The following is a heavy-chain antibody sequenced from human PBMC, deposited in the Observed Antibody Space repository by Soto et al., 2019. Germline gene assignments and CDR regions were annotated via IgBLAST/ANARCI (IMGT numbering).Heavy chain of an antibody. Sequence: QVQLVESGGGVVQPGTSLSLSCAASGFTFSSFGLHWVRQAPGKGLEWVAFISYDGSNKYYVDSGKGRFTLSRDNSKNTPYLQMNSLRGDDSAVYYCAKDRRYGVAVAAAQYYYDMDIWGQGTTVTVSS. J-gene: IGHJ6*02. CDR1: GFTFSSFG. D-gene: IGHD2-15*01. CDR2: ISYDGSNK. CDR3: AKDRRYGVAVAAAQYYYDMDI. V-gene: IGHV3-30*18.